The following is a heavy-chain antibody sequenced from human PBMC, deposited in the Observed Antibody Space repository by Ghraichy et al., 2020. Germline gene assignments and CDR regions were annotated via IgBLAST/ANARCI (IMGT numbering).Heavy chain of an antibody. Sequence: ETLSLTCASSGFTVTNNYMTWVRQAPGKGLEWVSSIYSIGSTYYADSVKGRFSISRHSSQNTLYLQMNGLTNEDTAVYFCAGGFDCSRTNCPSNPFAFWGQGTLVTVSS. D-gene: IGHD2-2*01. V-gene: IGHV3-53*04. CDR2: IYSIGST. J-gene: IGHJ4*02. CDR1: GFTVTNNY. CDR3: AGGFDCSRTNCPSNPFAF.